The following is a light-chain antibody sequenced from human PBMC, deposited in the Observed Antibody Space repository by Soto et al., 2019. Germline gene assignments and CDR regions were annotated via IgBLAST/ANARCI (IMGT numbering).Light chain of an antibody. CDR3: SSYTITTTGV. V-gene: IGLV2-14*03. CDR1: SSDVGGYNY. J-gene: IGLJ1*01. CDR2: EVS. Sequence: QSALTQPASVSGSPGQSITISCTGTSSDVGGYNYVSWYQQHPGKGPKLMIYEVSNRPSGVSNRFSGSKSGNTATLTIAGLQAEDEADYYCSSYTITTTGVFGTGTKVTVL.